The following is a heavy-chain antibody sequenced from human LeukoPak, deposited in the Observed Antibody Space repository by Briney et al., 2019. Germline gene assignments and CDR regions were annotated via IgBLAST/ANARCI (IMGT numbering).Heavy chain of an antibody. Sequence: ASVKVSCKASGYTFTSYGISWVRQAPGQGLEWMGAIIPFLDTSNYPPKFQDRVTITTDESTSTAYMELSSLRSDDTAVYYCARAQAGNYDWPLDLWGQGTLVTVSS. V-gene: IGHV1-69*05. CDR2: IIPFLDTS. J-gene: IGHJ5*02. D-gene: IGHD5-12*01. CDR3: ARAQAGNYDWPLDL. CDR1: GYTFTSYG.